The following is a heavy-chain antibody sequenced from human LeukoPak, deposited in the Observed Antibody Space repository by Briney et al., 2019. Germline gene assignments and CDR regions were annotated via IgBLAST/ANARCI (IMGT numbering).Heavy chain of an antibody. CDR2: ISSSSSTI. Sequence: GGSLRLSCAASGFTFSSYSMNWVRQAPGKGLEWVSYISSSSSTIYYADSVKGRFTISRDNAKNSLYLQMNSLRAEDTAVYYCARDLQVRGVYGMDVWGQGTTVTVSS. V-gene: IGHV3-48*01. J-gene: IGHJ6*02. CDR1: GFTFSSYS. D-gene: IGHD3-10*01. CDR3: ARDLQVRGVYGMDV.